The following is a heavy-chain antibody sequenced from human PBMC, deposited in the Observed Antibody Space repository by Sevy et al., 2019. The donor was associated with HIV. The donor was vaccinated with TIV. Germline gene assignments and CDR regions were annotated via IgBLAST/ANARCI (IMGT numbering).Heavy chain of an antibody. V-gene: IGHV3-30*03. CDR1: GFTFSSHG. D-gene: IGHD6-13*01. CDR2: ISYDGSYK. CDR3: ARDSGYSINWYPAY. J-gene: IGHJ4*02. Sequence: GGSLRLSCAASGFTFSSHGMHWVRQAPGKGLEWVAVISYDGSYKSYGDSVKGLFTISRDDSKNTLYLQMNSLRPEDTAVYYCARDSGYSINWYPAYWGQGTLVTVSS.